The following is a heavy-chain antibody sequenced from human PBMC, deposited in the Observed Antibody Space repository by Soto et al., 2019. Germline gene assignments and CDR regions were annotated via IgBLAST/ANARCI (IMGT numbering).Heavy chain of an antibody. Sequence: SETLSLTCVVYGGSFRGNYWSWIRQSPGKGLEWIGDINHSGSTNYNPSLKSRVTISVDTSKNQFSLKLRSVTAADTAVYYCARGRRDYYDSSTYSPGPLWRSWGQGTLVTVSS. CDR3: ARGRRDYYDSSTYSPGPLWRS. J-gene: IGHJ4*02. D-gene: IGHD3-22*01. V-gene: IGHV4-34*01. CDR2: INHSGST. CDR1: GGSFRGNY.